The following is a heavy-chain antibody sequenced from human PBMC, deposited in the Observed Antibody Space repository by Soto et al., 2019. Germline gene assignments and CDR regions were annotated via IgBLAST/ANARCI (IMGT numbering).Heavy chain of an antibody. J-gene: IGHJ5*02. CDR3: ARERYSSGWYFNWFDP. D-gene: IGHD6-19*01. CDR2: IYYSGST. Sequence: QVQLQESGPGLVKPSQTLSLTCTVSCGSISSGGYYWSWIRQHPGKGLEWIGYIYYSGSTYYNPSLKSRVTISVDTSKNQFSLKLSSVTAADTAVYYCARERYSSGWYFNWFDPWGQGTLVTVSS. V-gene: IGHV4-31*03. CDR1: CGSISSGGYY.